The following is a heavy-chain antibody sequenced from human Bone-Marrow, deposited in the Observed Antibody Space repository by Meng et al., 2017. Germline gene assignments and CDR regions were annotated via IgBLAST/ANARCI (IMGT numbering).Heavy chain of an antibody. CDR3: ARGRGYSL. D-gene: IGHD5-12*01. CDR1: GFTFSSYE. V-gene: IGHV3-48*03. Sequence: GESLKISCAASGFTFSSYEMNWVRQAPGKGLEWVSYISSGGSTIYYADSVKGRFTISRDNAENSLYLQLNSLRAEDTAVYYCARGRGYSLWGQGTLVTVSS. CDR2: ISSGGSTI. J-gene: IGHJ4*02.